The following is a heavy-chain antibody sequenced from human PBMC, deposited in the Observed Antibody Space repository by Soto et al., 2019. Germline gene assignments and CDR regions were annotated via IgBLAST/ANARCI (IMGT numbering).Heavy chain of an antibody. CDR3: ARDYFDRSGLYGMAL. Sequence: QLLQSGAEVRKPGASVKVSCKASGYTFIDYYMHWVRQAPGQGLEWMGWINPDTDDTHYAQKFQGRLIMTRDTSINTVYMGLSRLTSDDTAVYYCARDYFDRSGLYGMALWGQGTTVTVSS. D-gene: IGHD3-22*01. J-gene: IGHJ6*02. CDR1: GYTFIDYY. CDR2: INPDTDDT. V-gene: IGHV1-2*02.